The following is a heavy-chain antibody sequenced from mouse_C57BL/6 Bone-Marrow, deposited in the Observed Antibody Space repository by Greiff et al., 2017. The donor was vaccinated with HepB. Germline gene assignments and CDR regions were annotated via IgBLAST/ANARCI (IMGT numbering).Heavy chain of an antibody. J-gene: IGHJ2*01. CDR1: GYTFTSYW. CDR3: AREGGSTMITTYYFDY. D-gene: IGHD2-4*01. Sequence: VQLKQPGAELVMPGASVKLSCKASGYTFTSYWMHWVKQRPGQGLEWIGEIDPSDSYTNYNQKFKGKSTLTVDKSSSTAYMQLSSLTSEDSAVYYCAREGGSTMITTYYFDYWGQGTTLTVSS. CDR2: IDPSDSYT. V-gene: IGHV1-69*01.